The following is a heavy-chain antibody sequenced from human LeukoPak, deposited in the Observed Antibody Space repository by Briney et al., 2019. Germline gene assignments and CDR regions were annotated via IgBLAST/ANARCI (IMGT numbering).Heavy chain of an antibody. CDR2: TSGNGAKT. J-gene: IGHJ4*02. Sequence: GGSLRLSCAASGFSFSTYALSWVRQAPGKGLEWVSATSGNGAKTYYADSVRGRFTISRDNSKNTLYLQMNSLRAEDTAVYYCAKGRCSGVGCDSFHSWGQGALVTVSS. D-gene: IGHD2-15*01. CDR1: GFSFSTYA. CDR3: AKGRCSGVGCDSFHS. V-gene: IGHV3-23*01.